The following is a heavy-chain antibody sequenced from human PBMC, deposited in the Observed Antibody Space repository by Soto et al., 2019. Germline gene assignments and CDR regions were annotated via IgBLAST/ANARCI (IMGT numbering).Heavy chain of an antibody. CDR2: IWYDGSNK. D-gene: IGHD2-15*01. CDR1: GFTFNTYG. CDR3: ACYYCTAAYCYSWGVNYGVDV. Sequence: QVQLVESGGGVVQPGGSLRLSCRTSGFTFNTYGMHWVRQAPGKGLEWVAIIWYDGSNKYYADSVKGRFTISRDNSKNTLYVQVNSQRAGVTAVYYCACYYCTAAYCYSWGVNYGVDVWGQGTTVTVSS. V-gene: IGHV3-33*01. J-gene: IGHJ6*02.